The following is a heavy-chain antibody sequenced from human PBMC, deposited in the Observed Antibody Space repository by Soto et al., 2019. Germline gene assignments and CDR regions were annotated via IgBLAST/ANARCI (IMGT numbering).Heavy chain of an antibody. D-gene: IGHD2-2*01. V-gene: IGHV1-69*12. CDR1: GDTFSTYT. Sequence: QVQLVQSGAEVKKPGSSVKVSCKASGDTFSTYTITWMRQAPGQGLEWMGGIIPRSATSNYAQKFQGRVTIPADESKNTHYMELSSLRSEDTAVYYCAREGLVLVPTTVISAYYDSAMVVWGQGTTVTVSS. J-gene: IGHJ6*02. CDR2: IIPRSATS. CDR3: AREGLVLVPTTVISAYYDSAMVV.